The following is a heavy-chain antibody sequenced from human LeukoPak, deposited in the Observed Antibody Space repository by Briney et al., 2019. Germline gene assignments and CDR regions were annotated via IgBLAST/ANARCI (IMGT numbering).Heavy chain of an antibody. CDR2: INHSGST. CDR1: GGSFSGYY. CDR3: ARAGNYYDSSGYYYGYYYYYMDV. Sequence: SETLSLTCAVYGGSFSGYYWSWIRQPPGKGLEWIGEINHSGSTNYNPSLKSRVTISVDTSKNQFSLKLSSVTAADTAVYYCARAGNYYDSSGYYYGYYYYYMDVWGKGTTVTVSS. V-gene: IGHV4-34*01. J-gene: IGHJ6*03. D-gene: IGHD3-22*01.